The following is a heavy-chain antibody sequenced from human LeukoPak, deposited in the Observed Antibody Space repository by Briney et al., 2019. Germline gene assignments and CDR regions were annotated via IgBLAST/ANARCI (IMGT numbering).Heavy chain of an antibody. V-gene: IGHV3-64*01. CDR1: GFTFSSYA. CDR2: ISSNGGST. CDR3: ARPEKSGSYYYFDY. D-gene: IGHD1-26*01. J-gene: IGHJ4*02. Sequence: GGSLRLSCAASGFTFSSYAMHWVRQAPGKGLEYVSAISSNGGSTYYANSVKGRFTISRDNSKNTLYLRMGSLRAEDMAVYYCARPEKSGSYYYFDYWGQGTLVTVSS.